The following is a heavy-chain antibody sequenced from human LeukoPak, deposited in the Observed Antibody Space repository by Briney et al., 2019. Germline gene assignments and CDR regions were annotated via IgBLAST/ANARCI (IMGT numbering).Heavy chain of an antibody. CDR3: AKGDYYYYMDV. V-gene: IGHV3-23*01. CDR2: MSESCVST. Sequence: GGSLRLSCAASGFTFSSYGMSWVRQAPGKGLECVSAMSESCVSTYYADSVKGRFTISRDNSKNTLYLQMNSLRAEDTAVYYCAKGDYYYYMDVWGKGTTVTISS. CDR1: GFTFSSYG. J-gene: IGHJ6*03.